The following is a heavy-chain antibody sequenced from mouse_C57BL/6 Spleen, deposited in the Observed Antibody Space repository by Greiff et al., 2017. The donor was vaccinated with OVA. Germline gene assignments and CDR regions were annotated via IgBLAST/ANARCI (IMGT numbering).Heavy chain of an antibody. V-gene: IGHV5-16*01. CDR2: INYDGSST. CDR1: GFTFSDYY. J-gene: IGHJ4*01. CDR3: ARGGYAMDY. Sequence: EVKVVESEGGLVQPGSSMKLSCTASGFTFSDYYMARVRQVPEKGLEWVANINYDGSSTYYLDSLKSRFIISRDNAKNILYLQMSSLKSEDTATYYCARGGYAMDYWGQGTSVTVSS.